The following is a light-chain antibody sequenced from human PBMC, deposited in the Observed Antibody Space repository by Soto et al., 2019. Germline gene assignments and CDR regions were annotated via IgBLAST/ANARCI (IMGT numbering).Light chain of an antibody. V-gene: IGKV1-5*03. J-gene: IGKJ1*01. CDR3: QQYNGYRWT. Sequence: DIQMTQSPSTLSASVGDRVTITCRASQSISNWLAWYQQKPGKAPKILIYKASSSESGVPSRFSGSGSGTEFTLTISSLQPADSATNYCQQYNGYRWTFGQGTKVDIK. CDR2: KAS. CDR1: QSISNW.